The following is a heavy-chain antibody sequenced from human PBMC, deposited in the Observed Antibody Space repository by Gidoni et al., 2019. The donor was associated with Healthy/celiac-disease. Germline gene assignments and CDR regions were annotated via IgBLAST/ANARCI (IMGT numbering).Heavy chain of an antibody. CDR1: GVTFSRYA. Sequence: QVQLVQSGAEVTKPWSSVTVSCKPSGVTFSRYASSWVRQAPGQGLEWMGGIIPSFGTANDAQKFQGRVTMTADKSTSTAYMEMSSLRSEDTAVYYCAYADEYSSSYHSGDYWGQGTLVT. V-gene: IGHV1-69*06. CDR3: AYADEYSSSYHSGDY. D-gene: IGHD6-13*01. J-gene: IGHJ4*02. CDR2: IIPSFGTA.